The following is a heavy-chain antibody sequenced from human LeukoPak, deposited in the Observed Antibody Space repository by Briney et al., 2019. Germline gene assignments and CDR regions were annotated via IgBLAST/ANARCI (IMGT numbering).Heavy chain of an antibody. CDR1: GFTFSNYG. CDR3: ARVQFIVVVPAAMGGGFDP. V-gene: IGHV3-21*01. CDR2: ISSSSSYI. D-gene: IGHD2-2*01. J-gene: IGHJ5*02. Sequence: GGSLRLSCAASGFTFSNYGMTWVRQAPGKGLEWVSSISSSSSYINYADSVKGRFTISRDNAKNSLYLQMNSLRAEDTAVYYCARVQFIVVVPAAMGGGFDPWGQGTLVTVSS.